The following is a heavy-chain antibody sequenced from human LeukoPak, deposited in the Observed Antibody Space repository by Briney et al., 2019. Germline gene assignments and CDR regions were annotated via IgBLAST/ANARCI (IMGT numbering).Heavy chain of an antibody. D-gene: IGHD6-13*01. CDR1: GGSFSGYY. CDR3: ARVSRSSYHPFGY. J-gene: IGHJ4*02. CDR2: INHSGST. V-gene: IGHV4-34*01. Sequence: SETLSLTCAVYGGSFSGYYWSWIRQPPGKGLEWIGEINHSGSTNYNPSLKSRVTISVDTSKNQFSLKLSSVTAADTAVYYCARVSRSSYHPFGYWGQGTLVTVSS.